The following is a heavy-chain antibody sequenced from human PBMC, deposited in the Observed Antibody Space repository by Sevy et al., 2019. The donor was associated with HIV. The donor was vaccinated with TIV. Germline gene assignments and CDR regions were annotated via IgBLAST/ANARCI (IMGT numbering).Heavy chain of an antibody. CDR2: ISYSGTNK. Sequence: GGSLRLSCAASGFTFALYAIHWVRQAPGKGLEWVALISYSGTNKYYADSVKGRFTISRDDSKNMAYLQMNNLRTDDTAVYYCARVAVEYCTDDCYHRFDYWGQGTQVTVSS. CDR1: GFTFALYA. CDR3: ARVAVEYCTDDCYHRFDY. D-gene: IGHD2-21*02. J-gene: IGHJ4*02. V-gene: IGHV3-30-3*01.